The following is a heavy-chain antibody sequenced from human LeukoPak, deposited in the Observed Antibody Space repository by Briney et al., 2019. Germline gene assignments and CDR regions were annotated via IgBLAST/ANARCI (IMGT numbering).Heavy chain of an antibody. D-gene: IGHD2-2*01. J-gene: IGHJ6*03. V-gene: IGHV4-4*09. CDR3: ARVDIVVVPAALGRGRARTSDDCYYYMDV. CDR1: GGSISSYY. Sequence: SETLSLTCTVSGGSISSYYWSWIRQPPGKGLEWIGYIYTSGSTNYNPSLKSRVTISVDTSKNQFSLKLSSVTAADTAVYYCARVDIVVVPAALGRGRARTSDDCYYYMDVWGKGTTVTVSS. CDR2: IYTSGST.